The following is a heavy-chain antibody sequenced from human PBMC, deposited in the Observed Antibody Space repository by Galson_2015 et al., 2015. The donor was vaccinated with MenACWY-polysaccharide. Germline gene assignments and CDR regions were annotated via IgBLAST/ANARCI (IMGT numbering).Heavy chain of an antibody. D-gene: IGHD1-1*01. CDR3: AKRSGLTTGTDFDY. V-gene: IGHV3-23*01. Sequence: SLRLSCAASGFPFSSYAMSWVRQAPGKGLEWVSAISVTGGGTYYADSVKGRFTISRDNSKNTLYLQMNSLRVEDTAVYYCAKRSGLTTGTDFDYWGQGTLVTVSS. CDR2: ISVTGGGT. CDR1: GFPFSSYA. J-gene: IGHJ4*02.